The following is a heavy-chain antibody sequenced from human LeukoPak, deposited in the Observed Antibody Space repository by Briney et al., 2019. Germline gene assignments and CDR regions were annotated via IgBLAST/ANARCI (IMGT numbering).Heavy chain of an antibody. CDR3: AKNGDRGAYCSGGSCYPYFYYYMDV. J-gene: IGHJ6*03. Sequence: PGGSLRLSCAASGFTFSSYAMHWVRQAPGKGLEGVAVISYDGSNKYYADSVKGRFTISRDNSKNTLYLQMNSLRAEDTAIYYCAKNGDRGAYCSGGSCYPYFYYYMDVWGKGTTVTIS. D-gene: IGHD2-15*01. CDR1: GFTFSSYA. CDR2: ISYDGSNK. V-gene: IGHV3-30*04.